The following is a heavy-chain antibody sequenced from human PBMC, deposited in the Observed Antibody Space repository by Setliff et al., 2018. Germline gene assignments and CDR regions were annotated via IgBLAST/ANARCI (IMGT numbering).Heavy chain of an antibody. V-gene: IGHV3-48*01. D-gene: IGHD3-22*01. Sequence: GSLRLSCAASGFTFSSYNMDWVRQAPGKGLEWVSYINSRSSTIFYADSVKGRFTISRNNAKNSLYLQMNGLRAEDTAVYYCAVLCDISGYYYHDAFDIWGQGTMVTVSS. CDR2: INSRSSTI. J-gene: IGHJ3*02. CDR3: AVLCDISGYYYHDAFDI. CDR1: GFTFSSYN.